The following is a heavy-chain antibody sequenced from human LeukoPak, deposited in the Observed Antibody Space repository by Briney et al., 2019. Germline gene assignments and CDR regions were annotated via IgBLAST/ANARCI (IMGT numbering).Heavy chain of an antibody. CDR2: ISGSGSGGST. V-gene: IGHV3-23*01. CDR1: GFTFSSSA. J-gene: IGHJ3*01. Sequence: PGGSLRLSCAASGFTFSSSAMSWVRQAPGKGLEWVSNISGSGSGGSTYYADSVKGRFTISRDNSKNTLYLQMNSLRAEDTAVYYCASHSGPSPRDGFDFWGQGTMVTVSS. CDR3: ASHSGPSPRDGFDF. D-gene: IGHD5-12*01.